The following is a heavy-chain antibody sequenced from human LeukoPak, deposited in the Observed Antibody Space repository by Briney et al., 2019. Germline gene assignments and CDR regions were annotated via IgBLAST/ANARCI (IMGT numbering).Heavy chain of an antibody. D-gene: IGHD3-22*01. CDR3: ARDVLHRIHYDSSAYYPGSNY. Sequence: ASVKVSCKASGGTFSSYGITWVRQAPGQGLEWMGWISAYNAYTYYAQKLQGRVTMTTDTSTSTAYMELRSLRSDDTAVYYCARDVLHRIHYDSSAYYPGSNYWGQGTLVTVSS. CDR2: ISAYNAYT. J-gene: IGHJ4*02. V-gene: IGHV1-18*01. CDR1: GGTFSSYG.